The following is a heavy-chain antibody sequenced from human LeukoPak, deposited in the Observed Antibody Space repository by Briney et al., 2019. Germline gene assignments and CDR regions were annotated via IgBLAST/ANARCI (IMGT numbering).Heavy chain of an antibody. CDR1: GGSFSGYY. D-gene: IGHD3-22*01. CDR3: AREYYYDSSGYYYHYFDY. J-gene: IGHJ4*02. V-gene: IGHV4-34*01. Sequence: PSETLSLTCAVYGGSFSGYYWSWIRQPPGKGLEWIGEINHSGSTNYNPSLKSRVTISVDTSKNQFSLKLSSVTAADTAVYYCAREYYYDSSGYYYHYFDYWGQGTLVTVSS. CDR2: INHSGST.